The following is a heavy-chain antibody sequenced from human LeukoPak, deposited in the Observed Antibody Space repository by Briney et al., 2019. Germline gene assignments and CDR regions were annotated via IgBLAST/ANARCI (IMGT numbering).Heavy chain of an antibody. V-gene: IGHV1-2*02. J-gene: IGHJ4*02. D-gene: IGHD3-16*02. Sequence: ASVKVSCKASGYTFTSYYMHWVRQAPGQGLEWMGWINPNSGGTNYAQKFQGRVTMTRDTSISTAYMELSRLRSDDTAVYYCAREGGFGDYVWGSYRYIHWGQGTLVTVSS. CDR1: GYTFTSYY. CDR2: INPNSGGT. CDR3: AREGGFGDYVWGSYRYIH.